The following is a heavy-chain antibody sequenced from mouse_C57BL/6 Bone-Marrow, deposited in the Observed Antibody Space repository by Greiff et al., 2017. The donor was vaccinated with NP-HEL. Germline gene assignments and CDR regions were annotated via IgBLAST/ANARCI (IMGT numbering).Heavy chain of an antibody. CDR3: ARGGYGNYGAY. CDR2: INPNNGGT. CDR1: VYTFTDYY. D-gene: IGHD2-10*02. V-gene: IGHV1-26*01. J-gene: IGHJ3*01. Sequence: VQLQQSGPELVKPGASVKISCKASVYTFTDYYMNWVKQSHGKSLEWIGDINPNNGGTSYNQKFKGKATLTVDKSSSTAYMELRSLTSEDSAVYYCARGGYGNYGAYWGQGTLVTVSA.